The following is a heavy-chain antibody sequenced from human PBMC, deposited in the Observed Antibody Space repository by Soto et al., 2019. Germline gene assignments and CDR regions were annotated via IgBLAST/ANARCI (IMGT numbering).Heavy chain of an antibody. CDR2: ISSNGGST. J-gene: IGHJ4*02. D-gene: IGHD2-15*01. V-gene: IGHV3-64D*06. CDR3: VKDGDIHFDY. Sequence: LRLSCAASGFTFGSYGMHWVRQAPGKGLEYVSAISSNGGSTYYADSVKGRFTISRDNSKNTLYLQMSSLRAEDTAVYYCVKDGDIHFDYWGQGTLVTVSS. CDR1: GFTFGSYG.